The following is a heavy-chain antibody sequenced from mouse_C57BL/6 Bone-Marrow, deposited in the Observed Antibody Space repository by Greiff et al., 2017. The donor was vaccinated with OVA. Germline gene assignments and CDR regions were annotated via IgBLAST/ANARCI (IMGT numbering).Heavy chain of an antibody. Sequence: EVKLLESGAELVRPGASVKLSCTASGFNIKDDYMHWVKQRPEQGLEWIGWIDPENGDTEYASKFQGKATITADTSSNTAYLQLSSQTSEDTAVYYCTTYGSLDYWGQGTTLTVSS. D-gene: IGHD1-1*01. J-gene: IGHJ2*01. V-gene: IGHV14-4*01. CDR2: IDPENGDT. CDR3: TTYGSLDY. CDR1: GFNIKDDY.